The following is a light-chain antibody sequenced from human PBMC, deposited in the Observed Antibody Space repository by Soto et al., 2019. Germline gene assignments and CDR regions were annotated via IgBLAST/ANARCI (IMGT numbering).Light chain of an antibody. CDR3: QQYDNPNLTVT. V-gene: IGKV3-20*01. CDR2: ATS. CDR1: QSVDSRY. Sequence: DIVLTQSPGTLSVSPGDGVTLSCRASQSVDSRYFAWYQKKPGQGPRLIIYATSTRPLGIPARFSGSGSGTDFTFTISSLQPEDIATYYCQQYDNPNLTVTFGGGTKVEIK. J-gene: IGKJ4*01.